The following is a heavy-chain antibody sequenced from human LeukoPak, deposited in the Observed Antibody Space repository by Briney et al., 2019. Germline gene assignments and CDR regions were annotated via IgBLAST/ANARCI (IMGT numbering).Heavy chain of an antibody. CDR3: ASEQQLSWFDP. D-gene: IGHD6-13*01. CDR1: GGSFSGYY. Sequence: PSETLSLTCAVYGGSFSGYYWSWIRQPPGKGLEWIGEINHSGSTNYNPSLKSRVTISVDTSKNQFSLKLSSVTAADTAVYYCASEQQLSWFDPWGQGTLVTVSS. J-gene: IGHJ5*02. V-gene: IGHV4-34*01. CDR2: INHSGST.